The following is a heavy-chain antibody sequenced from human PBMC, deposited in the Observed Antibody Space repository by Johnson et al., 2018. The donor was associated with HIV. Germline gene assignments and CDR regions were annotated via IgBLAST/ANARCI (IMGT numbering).Heavy chain of an antibody. J-gene: IGHJ3*02. Sequence: QVQLVESGGGVVQPGRSLRLSCAASGFTFNNYAIHWVRQAPGQGLEWVAVMSSDGSTEYYADSVKGRFTISRDNSENTLYLQMNSLRIEDTAVYYCARPCTWNFYDAFDIWGQGTMVTVSS. CDR2: MSSDGSTE. D-gene: IGHD1-7*01. V-gene: IGHV3-30-3*01. CDR3: ARPCTWNFYDAFDI. CDR1: GFTFNNYA.